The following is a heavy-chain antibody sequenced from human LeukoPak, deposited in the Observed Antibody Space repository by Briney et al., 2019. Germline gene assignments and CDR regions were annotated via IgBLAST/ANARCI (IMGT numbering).Heavy chain of an antibody. CDR3: ARGATAEGGRLRY. CDR2: IYSGGST. Sequence: GGSLRLSCAASGFTFSNYGLSWVRQAPGKGLEWVSVIYSGGSTYYADSVKGRFTISRDNAKNTLYLQMNSLRAEDTAVYYCARGATAEGGRLRYWGQGTLVTVSS. D-gene: IGHD1-26*01. J-gene: IGHJ4*02. CDR1: GFTFSNYG. V-gene: IGHV3-66*01.